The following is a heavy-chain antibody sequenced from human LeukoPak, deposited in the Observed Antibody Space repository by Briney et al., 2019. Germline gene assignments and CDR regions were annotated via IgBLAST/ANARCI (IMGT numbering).Heavy chain of an antibody. Sequence: PGGSLRLSCAASGFSFSNDWMCWVRQAPGKGLEWVANINQDESKKYYVDSVKGRFTISRDNAKNSLYLQMNSLRAEDTAVYYCAREIEYYFDYWGQGTLVTVSS. J-gene: IGHJ4*02. V-gene: IGHV3-7*01. CDR1: GFSFSNDW. CDR3: AREIEYYFDY. D-gene: IGHD2/OR15-2a*01. CDR2: INQDESKK.